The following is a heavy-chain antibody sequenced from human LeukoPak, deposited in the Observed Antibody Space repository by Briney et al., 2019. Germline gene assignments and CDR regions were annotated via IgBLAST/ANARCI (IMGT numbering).Heavy chain of an antibody. CDR1: GGTFSSYA. J-gene: IGHJ4*02. Sequence: SVKVSCKASGGTFSSYAISWVRQAPGQGLEWMGGIIPIFGTANYAQKFQGRVTITADESTSTAYMEPSSLRSEDTAVYYCARDGYYGSGSYYTTPDYWGQGTLVTVSS. CDR3: ARDGYYGSGSYYTTPDY. D-gene: IGHD3-10*01. CDR2: IIPIFGTA. V-gene: IGHV1-69*13.